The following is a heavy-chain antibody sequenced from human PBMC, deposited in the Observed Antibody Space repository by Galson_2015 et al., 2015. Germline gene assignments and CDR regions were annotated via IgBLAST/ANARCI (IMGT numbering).Heavy chain of an antibody. Sequence: ETLSLTCTVSGGSISSSSYYWGWIRQPPGKGLEWIGSIYYSGSTYYNPSLKSRVTISVDTSKNQFSLKLSSVTAADTAVYYCARDSDYYGMDVWGQGTTVTVSS. CDR3: ARDSDYYGMDV. J-gene: IGHJ6*02. CDR1: GGSISSSSYY. CDR2: IYYSGST. V-gene: IGHV4-39*02.